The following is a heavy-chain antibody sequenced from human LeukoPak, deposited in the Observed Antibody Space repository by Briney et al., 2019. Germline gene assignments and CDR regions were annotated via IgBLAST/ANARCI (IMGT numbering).Heavy chain of an antibody. Sequence: SETLSLTCTVSGGSISNSNSYWGWIRQSPGKGLEWIANIYYSGSTYYNPSLKSRLTISVDTSKNQFSLKLSSVTAADTAMYYCARVSWWLVRNFFDYWGQGTLVTVSS. CDR2: IYYSGST. CDR3: ARVSWWLVRNFFDY. CDR1: GGSISNSNSY. D-gene: IGHD6-19*01. J-gene: IGHJ4*02. V-gene: IGHV4-39*07.